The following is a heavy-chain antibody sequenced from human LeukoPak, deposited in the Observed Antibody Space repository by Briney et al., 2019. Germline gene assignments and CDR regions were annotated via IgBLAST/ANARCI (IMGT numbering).Heavy chain of an antibody. Sequence: GGSLRLSCAASGFTFSSYSMNWVRQAPGKGLEWVSSISSSSSYIYYADSVKGRFTISRGNAKNSLYLQMNSLRAEDTAVYYCAKDPGWHTSLEYNWFDPWGQGTLVTVSS. CDR2: ISSSSSYI. V-gene: IGHV3-21*04. CDR1: GFTFSSYS. J-gene: IGHJ5*02. CDR3: AKDPGWHTSLEYNWFDP. D-gene: IGHD5-24*01.